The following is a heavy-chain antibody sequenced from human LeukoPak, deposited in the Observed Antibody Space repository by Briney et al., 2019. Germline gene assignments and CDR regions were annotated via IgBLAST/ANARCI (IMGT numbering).Heavy chain of an antibody. CDR3: ARARYRVGATEMDY. CDR2: IYYSGST. J-gene: IGHJ4*02. V-gene: IGHV4-59*08. Sequence: PSETLSLTCTVSGGSISSYYWSWIRQPPGKGLEWIGYIYYSGSTNYNPSLKSRVTISVDMSKDQFSLKLSSVTAADTAVYYCARARYRVGATEMDYWGQGTLVTVSS. CDR1: GGSISSYY. D-gene: IGHD1-26*01.